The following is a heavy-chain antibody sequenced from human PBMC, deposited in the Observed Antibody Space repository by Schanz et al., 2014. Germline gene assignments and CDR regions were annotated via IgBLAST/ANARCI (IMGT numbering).Heavy chain of an antibody. J-gene: IGHJ4*02. CDR2: IYHSGSP. D-gene: IGHD1-26*01. Sequence: QVQLQESGPGLVKPSETLSLTCTGSGASISFYDWNWIRQSPGKGLEWIGYIYHSGSPIYNPSLQSRVTIPKDPPKNQSPLKMESGTAADTAMYFCARQGDVYRLDYWGQGTLVTVTS. V-gene: IGHV4-59*08. CDR3: ARQGDVYRLDY. CDR1: GASISFYD.